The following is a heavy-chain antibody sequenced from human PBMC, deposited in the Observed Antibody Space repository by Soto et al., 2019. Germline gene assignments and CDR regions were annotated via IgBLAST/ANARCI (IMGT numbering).Heavy chain of an antibody. CDR2: IWYDGSTK. D-gene: IGHD6-13*01. Sequence: QVQLVESGGGVVRPGGSLRLSCAASGFTFSNYGMHWVRQAPGKGLEWVAAIWYDGSTKYYADSVKGGFTIYRDISKNTLYLQMNSLRAEDPAVYYCARERIAAAGTAYFDYWGQGTLVTVSS. V-gene: IGHV3-33*01. CDR1: GFTFSNYG. J-gene: IGHJ4*02. CDR3: ARERIAAAGTAYFDY.